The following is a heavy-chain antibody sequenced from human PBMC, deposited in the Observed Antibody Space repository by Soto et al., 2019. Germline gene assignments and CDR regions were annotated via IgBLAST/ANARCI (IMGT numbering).Heavy chain of an antibody. J-gene: IGHJ3*02. CDR3: AINNSVLDGFDI. CDR2: IYYSGSS. V-gene: IGHV4-28*01. D-gene: IGHD4-4*01. Sequence: QVQLQESGPGLVKPSDTLSLTCAVSGYSISSSNWWGWIRQPPGKGLEWIGYIYYSGSSYYNPSHNSRVTTSVDRSKLEIYHKLSSVTSVHMAVYDCAINNSVLDGFDIWGQGTMVTVSS. CDR1: GYSISSSNW.